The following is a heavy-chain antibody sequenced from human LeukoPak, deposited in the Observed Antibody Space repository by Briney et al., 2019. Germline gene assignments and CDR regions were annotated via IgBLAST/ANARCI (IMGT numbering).Heavy chain of an antibody. V-gene: IGHV3-48*03. CDR1: GVTFSSYE. Sequence: GGSLRLSCAASGVTFSSYEMNWVRQAPGKGLEWVSYISSSGSTIYYADSVKCRFTISRDNDKNSLYLQMNSLRAEDTAVYYCASHYYGSGSWYYYYGMDVWGQGTTVTVSS. D-gene: IGHD3-10*01. CDR3: ASHYYGSGSWYYYYGMDV. CDR2: ISSSGSTI. J-gene: IGHJ6*02.